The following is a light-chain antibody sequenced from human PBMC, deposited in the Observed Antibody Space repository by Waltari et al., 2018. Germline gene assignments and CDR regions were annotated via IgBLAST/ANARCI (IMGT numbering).Light chain of an antibody. J-gene: IGLJ2*01. CDR2: DNN. V-gene: IGLV1-51*01. CDR1: NSNIGNNY. Sequence: QSVLTQPPSVSAAPGPKVPISCSGPNSNIGNNYVSWYQQFPGAAPKVLIHDNNKRPSGIPDRFSGSKSGTSATLVITGLQTGDEADYYCGTWDTSLSKVFGGGTKLTVL. CDR3: GTWDTSLSKV.